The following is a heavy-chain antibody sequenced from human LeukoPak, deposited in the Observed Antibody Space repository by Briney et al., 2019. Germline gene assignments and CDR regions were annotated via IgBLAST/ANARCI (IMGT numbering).Heavy chain of an antibody. Sequence: GGSLRLSCAASGFTFSSYWMHWVRQAPGKGLVWVSRINSDGRSTSYADSVKGRFTISRDNSKNTLYLQMNSLRAEDTAVYYCAKDPLKASYYDFWSGYYTGFDYWGQGTLVTVSS. D-gene: IGHD3-3*01. CDR3: AKDPLKASYYDFWSGYYTGFDY. CDR1: GFTFSSYW. CDR2: INSDGRST. J-gene: IGHJ4*02. V-gene: IGHV3-74*01.